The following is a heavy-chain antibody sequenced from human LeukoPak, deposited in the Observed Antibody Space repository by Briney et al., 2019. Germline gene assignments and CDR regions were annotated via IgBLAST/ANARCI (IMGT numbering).Heavy chain of an antibody. CDR2: IRSKANNYAT. CDR1: GFTFSGSA. J-gene: IGHJ5*02. V-gene: IGHV3-73*01. Sequence: GGSLRLSCAASGFTFSGSAMHWVRQASGKGLEWVGRIRSKANNYATAYAASVKGRITISRDDSKNTAYLQMNSLKTEDTAVYYCTGTPFDSSGYLQTWGQGTLVTVSS. D-gene: IGHD3-22*01. CDR3: TGTPFDSSGYLQT.